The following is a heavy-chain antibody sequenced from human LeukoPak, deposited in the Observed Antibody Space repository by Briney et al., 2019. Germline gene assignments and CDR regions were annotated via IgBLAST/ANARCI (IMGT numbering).Heavy chain of an antibody. CDR3: ARRYCTSTSCSPLDY. D-gene: IGHD2-2*01. J-gene: IGHJ4*02. V-gene: IGHV3-64*01. CDR1: GFTFSEFA. Sequence: GGSLRLSCAASGFTFSEFAMHWVRQAPGKGLEYVSAISSEGGSTLYSNSVKGRFTISRDNSKNTLYLQMGSLRVEDMAVYYCARRYCTSTSCSPLDYWGQGTLVTVSS. CDR2: ISSEGGST.